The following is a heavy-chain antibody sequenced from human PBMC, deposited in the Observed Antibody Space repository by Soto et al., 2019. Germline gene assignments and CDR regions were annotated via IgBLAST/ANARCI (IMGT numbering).Heavy chain of an antibody. V-gene: IGHV4-31*03. Sequence: TLSLTCPVSGGSISSGVNYWSWIRQHPGKGLDWIGYIYYSGTTYYNPSLKSRVTISVDASKNQFSLKLSSVSAADTALYYCARCSLVVVPTPAFDPWGRGTLVNVSS. D-gene: IGHD2-2*01. J-gene: IGHJ5*02. CDR1: GGSISSGVNY. CDR3: ARCSLVVVPTPAFDP. CDR2: IYYSGTT.